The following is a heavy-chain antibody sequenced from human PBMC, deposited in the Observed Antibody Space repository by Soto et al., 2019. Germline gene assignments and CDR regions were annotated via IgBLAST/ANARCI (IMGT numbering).Heavy chain of an antibody. CDR3: ASREGDCRGGSCPFYHD. D-gene: IGHD2-15*01. V-gene: IGHV4-4*02. Sequence: QVQLQESGPGLVKPSETLSLTCAVSGGSISSNNWWSWVRQPPGKGVEWIGEIYHSGSTNYNPSLKIRITISLDKSKNQFSLSLTSMTAADTAVYYCASREGDCRGGSCPFYHDWGQGTLVTASS. J-gene: IGHJ4*02. CDR2: IYHSGST. CDR1: GGSISSNNW.